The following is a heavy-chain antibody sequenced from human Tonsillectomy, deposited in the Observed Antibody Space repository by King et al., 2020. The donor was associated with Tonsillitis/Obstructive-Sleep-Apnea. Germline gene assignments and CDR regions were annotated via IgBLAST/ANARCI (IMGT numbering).Heavy chain of an antibody. Sequence: VQLQESGPGLVKPSETLSLTCTVSGGSISNYYWSWIRPPPGKGLEWIGYIYYSGSTNYNPSLKSRVTISVDTSKNQFSLRLNSVTAADTAIYYCARETDDYYASGNHFAYWGQGTLVTVSS. CDR2: IYYSGST. J-gene: IGHJ4*02. V-gene: IGHV4-59*01. CDR3: ARETDDYYASGNHFAY. CDR1: GGSISNYY. D-gene: IGHD3-10*01.